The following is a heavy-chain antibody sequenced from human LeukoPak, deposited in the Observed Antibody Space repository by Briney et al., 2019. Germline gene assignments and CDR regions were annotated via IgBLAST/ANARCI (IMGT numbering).Heavy chain of an antibody. D-gene: IGHD3-9*01. CDR2: ISSNGGST. J-gene: IGHJ4*02. CDR3: ASYDILTGLGY. V-gene: IGHV3-64*01. Sequence: HPGGSLRLPCAASGFTFSSYAMHWVRQSPGKGLEYVSAISSNGGSTYYANSVKGRFTISRGNSKNTLYLQMGSLRAEDMAVYYCASYDILTGLGYWGQGTLVTVSS. CDR1: GFTFSSYA.